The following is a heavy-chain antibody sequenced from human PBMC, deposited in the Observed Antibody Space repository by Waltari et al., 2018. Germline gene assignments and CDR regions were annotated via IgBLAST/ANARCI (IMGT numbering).Heavy chain of an antibody. CDR2: ISSSSSYI. Sequence: EVQLVESGGGLVKPGGSLRLSCAASGFTFSSYSMTWVRQAPGKGLEWVSSISSSSSYIYYADSVKGRFTISRDNAKNSLYLQMNSLRAEDTAVYYCARDPKSQAAAGDWGQGTLVTVSS. D-gene: IGHD6-13*01. J-gene: IGHJ4*02. V-gene: IGHV3-21*01. CDR3: ARDPKSQAAAGD. CDR1: GFTFSSYS.